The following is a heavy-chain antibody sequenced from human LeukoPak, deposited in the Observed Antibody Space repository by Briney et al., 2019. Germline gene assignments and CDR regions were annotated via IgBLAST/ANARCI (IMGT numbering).Heavy chain of an antibody. J-gene: IGHJ4*02. Sequence: ASVKVSCKASGYTFTSYGISWVRQAPGQGLEWMGWISAYNGNTNYAQKLQGRVTMTTDTSTSTAYMELRSLRSDDTAVYYCAREYCSSTSCLPLGYWGQGTLVTVSS. CDR3: AREYCSSTSCLPLGY. CDR1: GYTFTSYG. V-gene: IGHV1-18*01. D-gene: IGHD2-2*01. CDR2: ISAYNGNT.